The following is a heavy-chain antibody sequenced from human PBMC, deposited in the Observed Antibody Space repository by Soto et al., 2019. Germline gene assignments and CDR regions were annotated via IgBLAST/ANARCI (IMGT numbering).Heavy chain of an antibody. Sequence: PSETLSRTCTVSGGSISSGDCYWSWIRQSPGKGLEWIGYTYYSGSTYYNPSLKSRATISIDTSKNQFSLKVSSVTAADTAVYYCARDRPILRYFDYWGQGILVTVSS. V-gene: IGHV4-30-4*01. CDR2: TYYSGST. D-gene: IGHD3-9*01. J-gene: IGHJ4*02. CDR3: ARDRPILRYFDY. CDR1: GGSISSGDCY.